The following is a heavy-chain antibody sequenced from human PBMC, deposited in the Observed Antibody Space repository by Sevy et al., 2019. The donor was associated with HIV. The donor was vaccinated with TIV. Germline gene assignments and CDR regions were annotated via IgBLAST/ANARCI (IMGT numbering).Heavy chain of an antibody. CDR2: ISHDGINE. CDR1: GFSFSYYG. J-gene: IGHJ6*02. Sequence: GGSLRLSCIGSGFSFSYYGIHWVRQPPGKGLDWVALISHDGINEYYADSVKGRLTITRYNSKKTVYLEWNSLGNEDMAIYFSANAYSGSYSKSYLYALDVWGQGTTVTVSS. D-gene: IGHD2-15*01. V-gene: IGHV3-30*18. CDR3: ANAYSGSYSKSYLYALDV.